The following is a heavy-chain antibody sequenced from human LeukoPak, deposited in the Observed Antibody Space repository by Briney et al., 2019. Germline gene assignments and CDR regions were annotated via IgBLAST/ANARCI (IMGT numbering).Heavy chain of an antibody. D-gene: IGHD3-10*01. CDR1: GGSFSGYY. Sequence: SETLSLTCAVCGGSFSGYYWRWIRQPPGKGLEGIGEINHSGSTNYNPSLKSRVTITVDTSKNQFSLKLSYVPAADTAVYYCGRGRTYYYGSGSYYNSRPYYYYGMDVWGQGTTVTVSS. CDR2: INHSGST. V-gene: IGHV4-34*01. CDR3: GRGRTYYYGSGSYYNSRPYYYYGMDV. J-gene: IGHJ6*01.